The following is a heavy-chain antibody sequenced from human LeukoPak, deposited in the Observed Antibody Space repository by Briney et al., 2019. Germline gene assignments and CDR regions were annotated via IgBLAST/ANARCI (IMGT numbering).Heavy chain of an antibody. CDR3: ARVPRRGERFDP. D-gene: IGHD3-10*01. CDR2: INPSGGST. J-gene: IGHJ5*02. V-gene: IGHV1-46*01. Sequence: ASVKVSCRASGYTFTSYYMHWVRQAPGQGLEWMGIINPSGGSTSYAQKFQGRVTMTRDMSTSTAYMELGSLRSEDTAVYYCARVPRRGERFDPWGQGTLVTVSS. CDR1: GYTFTSYY.